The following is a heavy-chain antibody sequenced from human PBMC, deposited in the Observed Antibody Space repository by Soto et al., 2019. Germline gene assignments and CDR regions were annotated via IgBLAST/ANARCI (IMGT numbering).Heavy chain of an antibody. V-gene: IGHV1-69*01. J-gene: IGHJ6*02. Sequence: QVQLVQSGAAVSKPGSSVKVSCKASGGTFGIYAIGWVRQAPGQGLEWMGGIIPAFGTTKNAQKFQDRVDMTADESTNTVYMERRGLRFDDTAVYYCARVPRQMLDGPTRNGMDVWGQGTTLIVSS. CDR2: IIPAFGTT. D-gene: IGHD2-2*01. CDR3: ARVPRQMLDGPTRNGMDV. CDR1: GGTFGIYA.